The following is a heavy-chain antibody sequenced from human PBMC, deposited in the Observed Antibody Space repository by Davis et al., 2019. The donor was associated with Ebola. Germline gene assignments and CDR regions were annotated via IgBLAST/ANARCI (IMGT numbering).Heavy chain of an antibody. V-gene: IGHV4-34*01. J-gene: IGHJ6*03. CDR3: ARIVSRVVRGHNMDV. CDR1: GGSFSGYY. Sequence: PGGSLRLSCAVYGGSFSGYYWSWIRQPPGKGLEWIGEINHSGSTNYNPSLKSRVTISVDTSKNQFSLKLSSVTAADTAVYYCARIVSRVVRGHNMDVWGKGTTVTVSS. CDR2: INHSGST. D-gene: IGHD3-10*01.